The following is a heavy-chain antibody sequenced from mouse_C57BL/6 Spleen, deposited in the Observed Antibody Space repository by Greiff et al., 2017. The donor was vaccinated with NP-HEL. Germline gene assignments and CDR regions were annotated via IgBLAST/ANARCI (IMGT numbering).Heavy chain of an antibody. V-gene: IGHV1-55*01. Sequence: LQQPGAELVKPGASVKMSCKASGYTFTSYWITWVKQRPGQGLEWIGDIYPGSGSTNYNEKFKSKATLTVDTSSSTAYMQLSSLTSEDSAVYYCARGDYGSSYRFAYWGQGTLVTVSA. CDR3: ARGDYGSSYRFAY. CDR2: IYPGSGST. J-gene: IGHJ3*01. D-gene: IGHD1-1*01. CDR1: GYTFTSYW.